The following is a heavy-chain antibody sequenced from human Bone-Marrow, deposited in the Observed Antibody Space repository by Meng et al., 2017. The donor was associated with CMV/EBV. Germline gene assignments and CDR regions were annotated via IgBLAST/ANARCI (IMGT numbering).Heavy chain of an antibody. CDR2: ISWNSGSI. CDR3: AKDNTLEWLNWFDP. CDR1: GFTFDDYA. J-gene: IGHJ5*02. V-gene: IGHV3-9*01. Sequence: GGSLRLSCAASGFTFDDYAMHWVRQAPGEGLEWVSGISWNSGSIGYADSVKGRFTISRDNAKNSLYLQKNSLRAEDTALYYCAKDNTLEWLNWFDPWGQGTLVTVS. D-gene: IGHD3-3*01.